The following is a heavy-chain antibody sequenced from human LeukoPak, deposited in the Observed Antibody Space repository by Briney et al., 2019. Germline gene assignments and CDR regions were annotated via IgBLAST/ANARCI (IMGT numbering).Heavy chain of an antibody. CDR1: GFTVSSNY. J-gene: IGHJ4*02. CDR2: IYSGGST. Sequence: GGSLRLSCAASGFTVSSNYMSWVRQAPGTGLEWVSVIYSGGSTYYADSVKGRFTISRDNSKNTLYLQMNSLRAEDTAVYYCARDRFATWFYYWGQGTLVTVSS. V-gene: IGHV3-53*01. D-gene: IGHD3-10*01. CDR3: ARDRFATWFYY.